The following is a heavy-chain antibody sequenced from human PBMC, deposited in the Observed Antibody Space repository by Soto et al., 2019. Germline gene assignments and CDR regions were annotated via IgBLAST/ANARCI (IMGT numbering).Heavy chain of an antibody. Sequence: GGSLRLSCAASGFTFSNYAMSWVRQPPGKGLEWVSAISASGGSTYYADSVRGRFTISRDNSKNTLYLQMNSLRVEDTAVYYCAKEASYSSSSGRWFDPWGQGTLVTVSS. CDR2: ISASGGST. CDR1: GFTFSNYA. D-gene: IGHD6-6*01. V-gene: IGHV3-23*01. J-gene: IGHJ5*02. CDR3: AKEASYSSSSGRWFDP.